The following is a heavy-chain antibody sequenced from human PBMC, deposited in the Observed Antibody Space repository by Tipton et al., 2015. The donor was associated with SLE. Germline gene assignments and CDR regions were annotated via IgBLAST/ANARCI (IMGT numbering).Heavy chain of an antibody. J-gene: IGHJ2*01. CDR1: GFTFSSYA. Sequence: SLRLSCAASGFTFSSYAMHWVRQAPGKGLEWVAVISYDGSNKYYADSVKGRFTISRDNSKNTLYLQMNSLRAEDTAVYYCASVVPAAKDFDLWGRGTLVTVSS. D-gene: IGHD2-2*01. CDR3: ASVVPAAKDFDL. CDR2: ISYDGSNK. V-gene: IGHV3-30-3*01.